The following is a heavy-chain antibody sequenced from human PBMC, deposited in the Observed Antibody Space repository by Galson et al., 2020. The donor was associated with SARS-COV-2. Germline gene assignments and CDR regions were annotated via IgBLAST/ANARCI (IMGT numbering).Heavy chain of an antibody. CDR2: IYWDDDK. Sequence: SGPTLVKPTQTLTLTCTFSGFSLSTSGVGVGWIRQPPGKALEWLALIYWDDDKRYSPSLKSRLTITKDTSKNQVVLTRTNMDPVDTATYYCAHKGPLFSSGWFDYWGQGTLVTVSS. D-gene: IGHD6-19*01. CDR3: AHKGPLFSSGWFDY. V-gene: IGHV2-5*02. J-gene: IGHJ4*02. CDR1: GFSLSTSGVG.